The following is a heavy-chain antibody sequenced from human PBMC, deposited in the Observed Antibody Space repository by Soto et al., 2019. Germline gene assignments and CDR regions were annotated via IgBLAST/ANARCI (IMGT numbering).Heavy chain of an antibody. CDR3: ARVPKIAARPRYFDY. J-gene: IGHJ4*02. V-gene: IGHV4-31*03. Sequence: QVQLQESGPGLVKPSQTLSLTCTVSGGSISSGGYYWSWIRQHPGKGLEWIGYIYYSGSTYYNPSLKSRVTISVDTSKNQFSLNLSSVTAADTAVYYCARVPKIAARPRYFDYWGQGTLVTVSS. D-gene: IGHD6-6*01. CDR2: IYYSGST. CDR1: GGSISSGGYY.